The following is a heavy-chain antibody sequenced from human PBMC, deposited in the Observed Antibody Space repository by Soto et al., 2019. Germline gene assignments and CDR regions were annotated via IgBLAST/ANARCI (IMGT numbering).Heavy chain of an antibody. CDR1: GFTFSTYA. D-gene: IGHD2-2*03. J-gene: IGHJ4*02. V-gene: IGHV3-23*01. Sequence: GSLRLSCAASGFTFSTYAMSWVRQAPGKGLEWVSAVSGGGGSTYYADSVKGRFTISRDNSKNTLYLQMSSLRADDTAVYYCAKDLGSCSSTSCYFDYWGQGALVTVSS. CDR3: AKDLGSCSSTSCYFDY. CDR2: VSGGGGST.